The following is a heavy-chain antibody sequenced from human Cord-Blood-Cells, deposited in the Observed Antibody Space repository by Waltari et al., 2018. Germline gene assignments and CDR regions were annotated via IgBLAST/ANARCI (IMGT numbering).Heavy chain of an antibody. CDR3: AKYIAPDYVHAFDI. J-gene: IGHJ3*02. CDR1: GFTFISSA. Sequence: EVQLLESGGGLVQPGGSLRLSCAGSGFTFISSAMSWVRQAPGKGLEWVSAIIGSGGSTYYADSVKGRFTISRDNSKNTLYLQMNSLRAEDTAVYYCAKYIAPDYVHAFDIWGQGTMVTVSS. V-gene: IGHV3-23*01. D-gene: IGHD4-17*01. CDR2: IIGSGGST.